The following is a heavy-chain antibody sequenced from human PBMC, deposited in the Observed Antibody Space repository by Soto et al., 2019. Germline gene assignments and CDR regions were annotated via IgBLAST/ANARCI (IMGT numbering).Heavy chain of an antibody. CDR2: IIPIFGTA. D-gene: IGHD4-17*01. Sequence: GASVKVSCKASGGTFSSYAISWVRQAPGQGLEWMGGIIPIFGTANYAQKFQGRVTITADESTSTAYTVYLQMNSLRLEDTAVYYCARGPSYSDSYFDYWGQGTLVTVS. J-gene: IGHJ4*02. CDR1: GGTFSSYA. CDR3: ARGPSYSDSYFDY. V-gene: IGHV1-69*13.